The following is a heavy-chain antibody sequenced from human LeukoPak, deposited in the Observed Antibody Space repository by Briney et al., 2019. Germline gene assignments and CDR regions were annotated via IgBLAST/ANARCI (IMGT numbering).Heavy chain of an antibody. Sequence: ASVKVSCKASGYTFTSYNINWVRQAPGQGLEWMGWISGYNGNTNYAQKLQGRVTMTTDTSTSTAYMELRSLKSDDTAVYYCASLKNYYDSSGYLVTDAFDIWGQGTMVTVSS. D-gene: IGHD3-22*01. V-gene: IGHV1-18*01. J-gene: IGHJ3*02. CDR3: ASLKNYYDSSGYLVTDAFDI. CDR2: ISGYNGNT. CDR1: GYTFTSYN.